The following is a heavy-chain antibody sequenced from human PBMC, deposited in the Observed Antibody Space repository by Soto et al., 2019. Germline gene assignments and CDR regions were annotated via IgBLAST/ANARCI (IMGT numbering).Heavy chain of an antibody. CDR1: GFTFSSYA. CDR2: ISYDGSNK. CDR3: ARDLTEWIVANYFDY. J-gene: IGHJ4*02. V-gene: IGHV3-30-3*01. D-gene: IGHD3-22*01. Sequence: QVQLVESGGGVVQPGRSLRLSCAASGFTFSSYAMHWVRQAPGKGLEWVAVISYDGSNKYYADSVKGRFTISRDNSKNTLYLQMNSLRAEDTAVYYCARDLTEWIVANYFDYWGQGTLVTVSS.